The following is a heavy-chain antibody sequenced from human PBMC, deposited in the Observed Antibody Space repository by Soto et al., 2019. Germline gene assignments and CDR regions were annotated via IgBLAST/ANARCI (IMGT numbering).Heavy chain of an antibody. Sequence: EVQLVESGGGLVQPGGSLRLSCAASGFTFSSYAMHWVRQAPGKGLEYVSAISSNGGSTYYANSVKGRFTISRDNSKNTLYLQMGSLGAEDIAVCCCARDFRKAAAVTGDYLRGYAFDIWGQGTMVTGSS. CDR3: ARDFRKAAAVTGDYLRGYAFDI. V-gene: IGHV3-64*01. J-gene: IGHJ3*02. D-gene: IGHD6-13*01. CDR1: GFTFSSYA. CDR2: ISSNGGST.